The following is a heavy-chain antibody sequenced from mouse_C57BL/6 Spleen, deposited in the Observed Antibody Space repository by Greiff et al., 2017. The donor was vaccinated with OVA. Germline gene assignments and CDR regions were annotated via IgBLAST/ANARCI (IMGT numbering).Heavy chain of an antibody. CDR3: SRSGIYYDDVYYFDY. CDR1: GYTFTSYW. V-gene: IGHV1-52*01. D-gene: IGHD2-4*01. J-gene: IGHJ2*01. CDR2: IDPSDSET. Sequence: QVQLKQSGAELVRPGSSVKLSCKASGYTFTSYWMHWVKQRPIQGLEWIGNIDPSDSETHYNQKFKDKATLTVDKSSSTAYMQLSSLTSEDSAVYYCSRSGIYYDDVYYFDYWGQGTTLTVSS.